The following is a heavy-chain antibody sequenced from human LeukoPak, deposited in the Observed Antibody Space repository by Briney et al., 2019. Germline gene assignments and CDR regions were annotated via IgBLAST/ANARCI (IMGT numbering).Heavy chain of an antibody. CDR3: ARRRITMVRGVIIRLEFDY. CDR2: INHSGST. Sequence: PSETLSLTCAVYGGSFSGYYWSWIRQPPGKGLEWIGEINHSGSTNYNPSLKSRVTISVDTSKNQFSLKLSSVTAADTAVYYCARRRITMVRGVIIRLEFDYWGQGTLVTVSS. J-gene: IGHJ4*02. D-gene: IGHD3-10*01. CDR1: GGSFSGYY. V-gene: IGHV4-34*01.